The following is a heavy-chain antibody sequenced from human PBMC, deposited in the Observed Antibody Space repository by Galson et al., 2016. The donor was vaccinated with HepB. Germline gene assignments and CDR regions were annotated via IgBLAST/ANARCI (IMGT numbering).Heavy chain of an antibody. Sequence: SVKVSCKASGVTFSSYGISWVRQAPGQGLEWMGGIIPIFGTANYAQKFQGRVTITADESTSTAYMELSSLRSEDTAVYYCARGPSEVGVTTYFDYWGQGTLVTVSS. V-gene: IGHV1-69*13. D-gene: IGHD1-26*01. CDR2: IIPIFGTA. CDR3: ARGPSEVGVTTYFDY. CDR1: GVTFSSYG. J-gene: IGHJ4*02.